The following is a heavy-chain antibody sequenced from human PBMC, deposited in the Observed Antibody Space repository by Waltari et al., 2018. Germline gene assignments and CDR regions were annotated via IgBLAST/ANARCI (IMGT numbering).Heavy chain of an antibody. CDR2: IYHSGTT. CDR3: ARTLSRDGYIPGY. J-gene: IGHJ4*02. D-gene: IGHD5-12*01. CDR1: GYSISSGYY. Sequence: QVQLQESGPGLVKPSETLSLTCAVSGYSISSGYYWGWIRQPPGKGLEWIGSIYHSGTTYYNPSLKSRVTISVDTSKNQFSLKLSSVTAADTAVYYCARTLSRDGYIPGYWGQGTLVTVSS. V-gene: IGHV4-38-2*01.